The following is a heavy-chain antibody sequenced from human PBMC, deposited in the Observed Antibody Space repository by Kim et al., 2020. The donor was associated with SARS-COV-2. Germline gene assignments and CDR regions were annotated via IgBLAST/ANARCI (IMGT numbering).Heavy chain of an antibody. D-gene: IGHD3-22*01. V-gene: IGHV4-31*01. CDR3: ARCPITMIVVVVAFYF. Sequence: SETLSLTCTVSGGSISSGGYYWIWIRQHPGTGLDCFRYNNYSGNTNYNPTLKSPVTISVDTNKNQFTLKLMSVTAADTAVYDCARCPITMIVVVVAFYF. CDR2: NNYSGNT. J-gene: IGHJ3*01. CDR1: GGSISSGGYY.